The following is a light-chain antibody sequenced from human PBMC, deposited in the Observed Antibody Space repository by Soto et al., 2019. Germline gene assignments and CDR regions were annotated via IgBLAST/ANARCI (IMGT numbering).Light chain of an antibody. J-gene: IGKJ2*01. CDR1: QGISNH. Sequence: DIQMTQSPSSVSASVGDRVTITCRASQGISNHLAWFQQKPGKAPKSLIYAASSLRSGVPSRFSGSGSGTDFTLTISSLQPEDFATYYCQQYNSYPRTSGQGTKLEIK. CDR3: QQYNSYPRT. V-gene: IGKV1-16*01. CDR2: AAS.